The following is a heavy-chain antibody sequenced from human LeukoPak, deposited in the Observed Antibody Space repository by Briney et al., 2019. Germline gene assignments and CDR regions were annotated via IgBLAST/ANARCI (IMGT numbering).Heavy chain of an antibody. Sequence: GGSLRLSCAAFGFSLSSHGMHWVRQAPGKGLEWVAFIQDNERHIYYTDSVKGRFTISRDNSKNTVYLQMDSLRTDDTAVYYCANELWRGPTDAFDIWGRGTMVTVSS. J-gene: IGHJ3*02. CDR1: GFSLSSHG. D-gene: IGHD3-3*01. CDR2: IQDNERHI. CDR3: ANELWRGPTDAFDI. V-gene: IGHV3-30*02.